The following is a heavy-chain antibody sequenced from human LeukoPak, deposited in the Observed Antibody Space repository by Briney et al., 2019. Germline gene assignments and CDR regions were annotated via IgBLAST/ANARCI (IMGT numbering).Heavy chain of an antibody. Sequence: GGSLRLSCAASGFTFSSYGMHWVRQAPGKGLEWVAVISYDGSNKYYADSVKGRFTISRDNAKNTLFLQMNSLRAEDTAVYYCARQGYSSGWYNIWGQGTMVTVSS. CDR2: ISYDGSNK. V-gene: IGHV3-30*03. CDR1: GFTFSSYG. D-gene: IGHD6-19*01. CDR3: ARQGYSSGWYNI. J-gene: IGHJ3*02.